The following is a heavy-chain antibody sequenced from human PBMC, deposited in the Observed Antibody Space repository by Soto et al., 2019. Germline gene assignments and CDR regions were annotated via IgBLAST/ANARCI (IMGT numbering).Heavy chain of an antibody. Sequence: SVKFSCKPSGGTFSSYSISWVLQAPGQGLEWMGGIIPIFGTANYAQKFQGRVTITADESTSTAYMELSSLRSEDTAVYYCARLGVDTAMVADDYWGQGTLVTVSS. CDR1: GGTFSSYS. V-gene: IGHV1-69*01. D-gene: IGHD5-18*01. CDR2: IIPIFGTA. J-gene: IGHJ4*02. CDR3: ARLGVDTAMVADDY.